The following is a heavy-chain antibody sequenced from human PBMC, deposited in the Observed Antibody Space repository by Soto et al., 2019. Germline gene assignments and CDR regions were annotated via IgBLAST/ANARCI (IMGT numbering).Heavy chain of an antibody. D-gene: IGHD6-6*01. J-gene: IGHJ5*02. CDR3: AKDTRFVAARPGNWFDP. CDR1: GFTFSSYA. Sequence: GGSLRLSCAASGFTFSSYAMSWVRQAPGKGLEWVSAISGSGGSTYYADSVKGRFTISRDNSKNTLYLQMNSLRAEDTAVYYCAKDTRFVAARPGNWFDPWGQGTLVTVSS. CDR2: ISGSGGST. V-gene: IGHV3-23*01.